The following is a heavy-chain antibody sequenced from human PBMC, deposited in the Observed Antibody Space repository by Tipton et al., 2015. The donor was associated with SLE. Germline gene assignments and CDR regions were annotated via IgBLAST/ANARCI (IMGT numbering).Heavy chain of an antibody. V-gene: IGHV4-61*09. Sequence: LRLSCTVSGGSISSGSYYWSWIRQPAGKGLEWIGHIYTSGSTNYNPSLKSRVTISVDTSKNQFSLKLSSVTAADTAVYFCARLNYSDFHFDYWGQGTLVTVSS. CDR1: GGSISSGSYY. J-gene: IGHJ4*02. CDR3: ARLNYSDFHFDY. CDR2: IYTSGST. D-gene: IGHD4-11*01.